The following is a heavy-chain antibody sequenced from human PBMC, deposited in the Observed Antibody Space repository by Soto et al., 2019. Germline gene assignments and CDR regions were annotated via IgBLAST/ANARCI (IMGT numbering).Heavy chain of an antibody. CDR1: GVSISGRYYY. CDR3: ATSQTGYNWNYFDH. Sequence: XAILSLTFAVSGVSISGRYYYWAWLRQSPGKGPEWIGSVFYTGFTSYNPSLESRVSVSVDTSKSQFSLKLSAVTAADTAVYYCATSQTGYNWNYFDHWGQGALVTVSS. D-gene: IGHD1-20*01. CDR2: VFYTGFT. J-gene: IGHJ4*02. V-gene: IGHV4-39*01.